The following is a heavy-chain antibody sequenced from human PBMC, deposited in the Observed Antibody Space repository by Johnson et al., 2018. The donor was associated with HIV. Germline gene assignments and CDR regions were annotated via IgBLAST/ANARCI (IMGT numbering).Heavy chain of an antibody. J-gene: IGHJ3*02. CDR1: RFTFSSYG. CDR3: AKSIAAAGTNAFDI. V-gene: IGHV3-30*02. Sequence: QVQLVESGGGSVQPGGSLRLSCEASRFTFSSYGMHWVRQAPGKGLEWVAFIRNDGSNNYYADSVKGRFTISRDNSKNTLYLQMNSLRAEDTAVYYCAKSIAAAGTNAFDIWGQGTMVIVSS. D-gene: IGHD6-13*01. CDR2: IRNDGSNN.